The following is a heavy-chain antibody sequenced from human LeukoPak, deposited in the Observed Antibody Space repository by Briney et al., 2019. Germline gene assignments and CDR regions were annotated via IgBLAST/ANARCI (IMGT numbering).Heavy chain of an antibody. CDR2: MNPNSGNT. CDR3: ARGAPRLWFGED. D-gene: IGHD3-10*01. V-gene: IGHV1-8*01. J-gene: IGHJ4*02. CDR1: GYTFTSYD. Sequence: GASVKASCKASGYTFTSYDINWVRQATGQGLEWMGWMNPNSGNTGYAQKFQGRVTMTRNTSISTAYMELSSLRSEDTAVYYCARGAPRLWFGEDWGQGTLVTVSS.